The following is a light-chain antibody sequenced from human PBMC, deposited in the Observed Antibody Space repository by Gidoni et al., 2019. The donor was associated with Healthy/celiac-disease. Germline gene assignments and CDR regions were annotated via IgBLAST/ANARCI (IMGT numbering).Light chain of an antibody. Sequence: DNVMTQSPDSLAVSLGERATINCKSRQSVLYSANNKNYLAWYQQKPGQPPKLLIYCASTRESGVPDRFSGSGSGTDFTLTISSLQAEDLAVYYCQQYYNTPLTFGPGTKVEIK. CDR1: QSVLYSANNKNY. J-gene: IGKJ3*01. CDR2: CAS. V-gene: IGKV4-1*01. CDR3: QQYYNTPLT.